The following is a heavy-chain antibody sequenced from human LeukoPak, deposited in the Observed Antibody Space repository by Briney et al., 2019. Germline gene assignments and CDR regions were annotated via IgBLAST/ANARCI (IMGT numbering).Heavy chain of an antibody. CDR1: GGTFSSYA. CDR3: ALHRRGYSYGYPPLYFDY. J-gene: IGHJ4*02. CDR2: IIPILGIA. D-gene: IGHD5-18*01. V-gene: IGHV1-69*04. Sequence: GASVKVSCKASGGTFSSYAISWVRQAPGQGLEWMGRIIPILGIANYAQKFQGRVTITADKSTSTAYMELRSLRSDDTAVYYCALHRRGYSYGYPPLYFDYWGQGTLVTVSS.